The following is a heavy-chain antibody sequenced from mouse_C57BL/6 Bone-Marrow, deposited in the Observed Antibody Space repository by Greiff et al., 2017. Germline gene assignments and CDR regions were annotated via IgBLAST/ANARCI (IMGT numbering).Heavy chain of an antibody. J-gene: IGHJ1*03. CDR3: ATYYCGSSHWYFDV. D-gene: IGHD1-1*01. CDR2: IDPNSGGT. Sequence: QVQLQQPGAELVKPGASVKLSCKASGYTFTSYWMHWVKQRPGRGLEWNGRIDPNSGGTKYNEKFKSKATLTVDKPSSTAYMQLSSLTSEDSAVYYCATYYCGSSHWYFDVWGTGTTVTVSS. V-gene: IGHV1-72*01. CDR1: GYTFTSYW.